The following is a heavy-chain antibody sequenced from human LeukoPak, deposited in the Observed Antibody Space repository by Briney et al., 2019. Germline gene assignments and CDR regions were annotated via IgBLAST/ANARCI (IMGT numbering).Heavy chain of an antibody. CDR3: ARGVLAPSPALEALNWFDP. Sequence: SQTLSLTCTVSGGSISSGSYYWSWIRQPAGKGLEWIGRIYTSGSTNYNPSVKSRVTISVDTSNNQFSLKLSSVTAADTAVYYCARGVLAPSPALEALNWFDPWGQGTLVTVSS. CDR2: IYTSGST. D-gene: IGHD3-3*01. CDR1: GGSISSGSYY. J-gene: IGHJ5*02. V-gene: IGHV4-61*02.